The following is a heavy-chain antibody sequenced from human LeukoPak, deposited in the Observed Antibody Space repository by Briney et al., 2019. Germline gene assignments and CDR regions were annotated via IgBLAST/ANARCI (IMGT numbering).Heavy chain of an antibody. Sequence: SETLSLTCAVYGGSFSGYYWSWIRQPPGKGLEWIGEINHSGSTNYNPSLKSRVTISVDTSKNQFSLKLSSVTAADTAVYYCARHRPRYIRVFDYWGQGTLVTVSS. CDR1: GGSFSGYY. CDR2: INHSGST. V-gene: IGHV4-34*01. D-gene: IGHD1-1*01. J-gene: IGHJ4*02. CDR3: ARHRPRYIRVFDY.